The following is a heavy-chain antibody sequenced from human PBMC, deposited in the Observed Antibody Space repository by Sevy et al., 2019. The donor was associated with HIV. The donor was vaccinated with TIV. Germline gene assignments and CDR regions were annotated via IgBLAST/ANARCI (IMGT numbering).Heavy chain of an antibody. J-gene: IGHJ4*02. V-gene: IGHV3-30*18. CDR2: ISYDGSNK. Sequence: GGSLRLSCAASGFTFSSYGMHWVRQAPGKGLEWVAVISYDGSNKYYADSVNGRFTISRDNSKNTLYLQMNSLRAEDTAVYYCAKGGSSYCGGDCYFDYWGQGTLVTVSS. CDR3: AKGGSSYCGGDCYFDY. CDR1: GFTFSSYG. D-gene: IGHD2-21*02.